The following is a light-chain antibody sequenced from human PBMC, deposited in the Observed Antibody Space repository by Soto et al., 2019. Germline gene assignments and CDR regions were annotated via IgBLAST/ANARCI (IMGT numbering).Light chain of an antibody. Sequence: QSALTQPASVSGSPGQSITISCTGPSSDVGGYNYVSWYQQHPGKAPKLMIYDVSNRPSGVSNRFSGSKSGNTASLTISGLQAEDEADYDCSSYTSSSTVVFAGGTKLTVL. V-gene: IGLV2-14*01. J-gene: IGLJ2*01. CDR1: SSDVGGYNY. CDR2: DVS. CDR3: SSYTSSSTVV.